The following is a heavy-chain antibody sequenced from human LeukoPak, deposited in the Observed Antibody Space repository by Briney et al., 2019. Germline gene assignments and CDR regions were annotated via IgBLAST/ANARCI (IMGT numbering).Heavy chain of an antibody. CDR3: ARVYYDSSGLLPYWFDP. J-gene: IGHJ5*02. CDR1: GGSISSSSYY. CDR2: IYYSGST. V-gene: IGHV4-39*01. Sequence: PLETLSLTCTVSGGSISSSSYYWGWIRQPPGKGLEWIGSIYYSGSTYYNPPLKSRVTISVDTSKNQFSLKLSSVTAADTAVYYCARVYYDSSGLLPYWFDPWGQGTLVTVSS. D-gene: IGHD3-22*01.